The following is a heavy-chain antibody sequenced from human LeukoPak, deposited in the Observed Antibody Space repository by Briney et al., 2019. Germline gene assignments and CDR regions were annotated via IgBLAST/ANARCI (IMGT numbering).Heavy chain of an antibody. CDR1: GGSFSGYY. Sequence: SETLSLTCGVYGGSFSGYYWSWFRQPPGKGLEWIGEINHSGSTNYYPSLKSRVTISVDTSKNQFSVKLSSVTAADTAVYYCARAARLGNFGSGSSHSPGYDYWGQGTLVTVSS. CDR2: INHSGST. CDR3: ARAARLGNFGSGSSHSPGYDY. J-gene: IGHJ4*02. D-gene: IGHD3-10*01. V-gene: IGHV4-34*01.